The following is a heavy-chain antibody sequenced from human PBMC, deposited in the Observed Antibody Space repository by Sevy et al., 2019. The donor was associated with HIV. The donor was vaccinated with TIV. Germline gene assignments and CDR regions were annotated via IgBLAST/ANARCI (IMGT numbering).Heavy chain of an antibody. V-gene: IGHV1-8*01. J-gene: IGHJ4*02. CDR3: ARTWGDLDY. CDR1: GYTFTNYD. D-gene: IGHD3-16*01. CDR2: MNPKSGCS. Sequence: ASVKVSCKASGYTFTNYDINWVRQATGQGLEWVGWMNPKSGCSGSAQNFQGRVTMTRDTSINTAFMELRSLTSKDTAVYYCARTWGDLDYWGQGTLVTVSS.